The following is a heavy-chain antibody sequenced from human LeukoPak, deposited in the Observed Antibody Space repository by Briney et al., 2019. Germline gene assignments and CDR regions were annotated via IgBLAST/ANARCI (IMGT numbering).Heavy chain of an antibody. D-gene: IGHD3-10*01. Sequence: SETLSLTCTVSGGSISSYYWTWIRQPPGKGLEWIGYINYSGSTNYNPSLKSRVTISVDMSKNQFSLKLSSVTAADTAVYYCARDQHQIDRGVRSYYGMDVWGKGTTVTVSS. V-gene: IGHV4-59*01. CDR3: ARDQHQIDRGVRSYYGMDV. CDR1: GGSISSYY. J-gene: IGHJ6*04. CDR2: INYSGST.